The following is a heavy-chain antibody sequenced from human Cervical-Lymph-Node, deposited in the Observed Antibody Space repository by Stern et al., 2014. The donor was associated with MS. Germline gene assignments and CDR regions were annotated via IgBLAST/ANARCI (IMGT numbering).Heavy chain of an antibody. CDR3: ATHRGRVTYYYGLDV. Sequence: VQLVQSGAEGKKPGASVKVSCKVSGYTLTEMSMHWVRQAPGKGLEWMGGYEPQLGETAYAQKIQGRVTMAEDRSTDTAYMELTSLRSDDTAVYYCATHRGRVTYYYGLDVWGQGTPVTVSS. V-gene: IGHV1-24*01. D-gene: IGHD2-21*02. J-gene: IGHJ6*02. CDR2: YEPQLGET. CDR1: GYTLTEMS.